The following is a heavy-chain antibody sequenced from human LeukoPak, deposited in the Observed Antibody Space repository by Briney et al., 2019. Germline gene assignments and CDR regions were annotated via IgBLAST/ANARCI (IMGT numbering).Heavy chain of an antibody. V-gene: IGHV1-46*01. CDR2: INPSGGIT. CDR3: ARVSVGATMLAYFDY. Sequence: ASVKVSCKASGYTFTSHYIHWVRQAPGQGLEWMGIINPSGGITNYAQKFQGRVTMTRDMSTSTVYMELSSLRSEDTAVYYCARVSVGATMLAYFDYWGQGTLVTVSS. CDR1: GYTFTSHY. D-gene: IGHD1-26*01. J-gene: IGHJ4*02.